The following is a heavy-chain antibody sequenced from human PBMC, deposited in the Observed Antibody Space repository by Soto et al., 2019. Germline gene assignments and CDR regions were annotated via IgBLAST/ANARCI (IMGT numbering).Heavy chain of an antibody. J-gene: IGHJ5*02. CDR1: NGSISNYY. CDR3: ARENTVTTFGCLDP. Sequence: PSETLSLTCTVSNGSISNYYWSWIRQPPGKGLEWIGYIYYSGSTNYNPSLKSRVTISVDTSKNQFSLKLTSVTTADTAVYYCARENTVTTFGCLDPWGQGTLVTVYS. V-gene: IGHV4-59*01. D-gene: IGHD4-17*01. CDR2: IYYSGST.